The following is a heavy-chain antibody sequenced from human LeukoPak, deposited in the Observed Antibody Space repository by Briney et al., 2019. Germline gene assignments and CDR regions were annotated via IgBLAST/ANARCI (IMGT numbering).Heavy chain of an antibody. D-gene: IGHD7-27*01. CDR1: GFTFSSYV. J-gene: IGHJ4*02. V-gene: IGHV3-33*01. CDR3: ARDLGNWGWNDF. Sequence: GGSLRLSCAASGFTFSSYVMHWVRQGPGKGLEWVAVIWYDGFNKYYADSVKGRFTISRDNSKNTLYLQMNSLRVEDTAVYYCARDLGNWGWNDFWGQGTLVTVSS. CDR2: IWYDGFNK.